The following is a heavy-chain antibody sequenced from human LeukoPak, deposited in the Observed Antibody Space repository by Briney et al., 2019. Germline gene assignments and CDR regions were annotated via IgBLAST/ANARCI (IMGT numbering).Heavy chain of an antibody. J-gene: IGHJ4*02. Sequence: GGSLRLSCAASGFTFSSYAMHWVRQAPGKGLEWVAVISYDGRNIFYADSVKGRFAISRDNSKSMLYLQLNSLRGEDTAVYCCARGQNDYGDYGLDYWGQGTLVTVSS. CDR2: ISYDGRNI. CDR3: ARGQNDYGDYGLDY. CDR1: GFTFSSYA. D-gene: IGHD4-17*01. V-gene: IGHV3-30*09.